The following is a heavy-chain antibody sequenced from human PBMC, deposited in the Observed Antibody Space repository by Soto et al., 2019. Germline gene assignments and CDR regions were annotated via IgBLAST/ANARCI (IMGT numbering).Heavy chain of an antibody. D-gene: IGHD6-13*01. CDR2: IKQDGSEK. V-gene: IGHV3-7*05. CDR3: ARAIAAAPVNWFDP. Sequence: GGSLRLSCAASGFTFSSYWMSWVRQAPGKGLEWVANIKQDGSEKYYVDSVKGRFTISRDNAKNSLYLQMNSLRAEDTAVYYCARAIAAAPVNWFDPWGQGTLVTVSS. J-gene: IGHJ5*02. CDR1: GFTFSSYW.